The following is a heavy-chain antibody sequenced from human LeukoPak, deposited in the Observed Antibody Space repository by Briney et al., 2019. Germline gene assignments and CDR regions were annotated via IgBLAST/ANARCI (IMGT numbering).Heavy chain of an antibody. J-gene: IGHJ3*02. D-gene: IGHD6-13*01. Sequence: PGGSLRLSCAASGFTLSTYSINWLRLAPGKGLEWVSSISPNSDYKHYADSVNGRFTISRDNAKNSLYLQMNSLRAEDTALYYCAKVRYSRRQMDAFDIWGQGTMVTVSS. CDR1: GFTLSTYS. V-gene: IGHV3-21*04. CDR3: AKVRYSRRQMDAFDI. CDR2: ISPNSDYK.